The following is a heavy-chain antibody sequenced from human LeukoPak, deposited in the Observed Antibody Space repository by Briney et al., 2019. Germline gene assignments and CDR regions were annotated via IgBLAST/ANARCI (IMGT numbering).Heavy chain of an antibody. J-gene: IGHJ4*02. CDR2: ISWNSGSI. CDR3: AKGFYGSSWYQGLFDY. Sequence: GGPLRLSCAASGFTFDDYAMHWVRQAPGKGLEWVSGISWNSGSIGYADSVKGRFTISRDNAKNSLYLQMNSLRAEDMALYYCAKGFYGSSWYQGLFDYWGQGTLVTVSS. V-gene: IGHV3-9*03. CDR1: GFTFDDYA. D-gene: IGHD6-13*01.